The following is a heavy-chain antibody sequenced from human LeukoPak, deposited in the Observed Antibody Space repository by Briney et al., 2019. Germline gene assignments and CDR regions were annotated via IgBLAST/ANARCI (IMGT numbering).Heavy chain of an antibody. Sequence: GGSLRLSCAASGFTFSDYYMSWIRQAPGKGLEWVSYISSSGSTKYYADSVKGRFTISRDNAKNSLYLQMNSLRAEDTAVYYCARAAYCSSTSCYGDFDYWGQGTLVTVSS. D-gene: IGHD2-2*01. CDR2: ISSSGSTK. V-gene: IGHV3-11*01. CDR3: ARAAYCSSTSCYGDFDY. CDR1: GFTFSDYY. J-gene: IGHJ4*02.